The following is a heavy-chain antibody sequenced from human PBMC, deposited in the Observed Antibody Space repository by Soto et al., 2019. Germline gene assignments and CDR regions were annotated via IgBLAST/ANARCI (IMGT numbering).Heavy chain of an antibody. Sequence: PGGSLRLSCAASGFPFSSYGMHWVRQAPGKGLEWVAVIWYDGGTTDYAAPVKGRFTISRDDSKNTLYLQMNSLKTEDTAVYYCNTGLLRSGGAFDIWGQGTMVTVSS. CDR2: IWYDGGTT. CDR3: NTGLLRSGGAFDI. D-gene: IGHD4-17*01. CDR1: GFPFSSYG. J-gene: IGHJ3*02. V-gene: IGHV3-33*01.